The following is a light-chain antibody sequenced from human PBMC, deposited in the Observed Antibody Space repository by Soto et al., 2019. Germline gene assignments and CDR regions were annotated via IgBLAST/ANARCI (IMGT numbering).Light chain of an antibody. CDR3: QTWGTGMV. V-gene: IGLV4-69*01. CDR1: SGHSNYA. Sequence: QSLLTQSPSASASLGASVKLTCSLSSGHSNYAIAWHQQQPEKGPRYLMKLNSDGSHNKGDGIPDRFSGSRSGTEHYLTISSLQSEDEADYYCQTWGTGMVFGGGTKVTVL. J-gene: IGLJ2*01. CDR2: LNSDGSH.